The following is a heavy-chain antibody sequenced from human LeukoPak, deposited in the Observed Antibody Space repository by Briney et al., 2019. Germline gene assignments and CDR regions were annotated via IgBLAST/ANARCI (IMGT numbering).Heavy chain of an antibody. Sequence: ASVKVSCKASGYTFTSYDINWVRQATGQGLEWMGWISAYNGNTNYAQKLQGRVTMTTDTSTSTAYMELRSLRSDDTAVYYCARDRLGLGDYGGNYFGAFDIWGQGTMVTVSS. CDR3: ARDRLGLGDYGGNYFGAFDI. CDR1: GYTFTSYD. D-gene: IGHD4-23*01. CDR2: ISAYNGNT. V-gene: IGHV1-18*01. J-gene: IGHJ3*02.